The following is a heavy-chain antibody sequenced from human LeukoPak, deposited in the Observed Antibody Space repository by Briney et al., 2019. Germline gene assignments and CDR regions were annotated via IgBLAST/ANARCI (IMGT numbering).Heavy chain of an antibody. V-gene: IGHV3-30*04. CDR1: GFTFSSYA. J-gene: IGHJ4*02. CDR3: ARAWVMTTVTNLDY. D-gene: IGHD4-17*01. Sequence: GGSLRLSCAASGFTFSSYAMHWVRQAPGKGLEWVAVISYDGSSKYYADSVKGRFTISRDNSKNTLYLQMNSLRAEDTAVYYCARAWVMTTVTNLDYWGQGTLVTVSS. CDR2: ISYDGSSK.